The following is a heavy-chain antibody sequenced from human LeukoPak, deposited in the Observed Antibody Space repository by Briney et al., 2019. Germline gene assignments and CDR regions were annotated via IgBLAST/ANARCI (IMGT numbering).Heavy chain of an antibody. V-gene: IGHV3-48*01. J-gene: IGHJ4*02. CDR2: ISSSSSTI. D-gene: IGHD4-17*01. CDR1: GFTFSSYS. CDR3: AKVPYGDYGFDY. Sequence: GGSLRLSCAASGFTFSSYSMNWVRQAPGKGLEWVSYISSSSSTIYYADSVKGRFTISRDNSKNTLYLQMNSLRAEDTAVYYCAKVPYGDYGFDYWGQGTLVTVSS.